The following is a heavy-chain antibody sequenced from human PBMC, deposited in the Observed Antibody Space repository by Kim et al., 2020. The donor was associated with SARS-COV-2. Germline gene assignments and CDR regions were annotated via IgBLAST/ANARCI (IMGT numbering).Heavy chain of an antibody. V-gene: IGHV3-30*01. Sequence: VKGRFNISRDNSKNTLDLQMNSLKAEDTAVYYCERDFFPYNWKTFIMDVWGQGTTVTVSS. J-gene: IGHJ6*02. D-gene: IGHD1-20*01. CDR3: ERDFFPYNWKTFIMDV.